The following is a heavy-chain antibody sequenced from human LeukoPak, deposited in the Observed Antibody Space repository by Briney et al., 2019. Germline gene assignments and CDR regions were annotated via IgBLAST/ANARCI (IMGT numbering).Heavy chain of an antibody. CDR2: INHSGST. CDR3: ASGDFLQPFDP. CDR1: GGSFSGYY. V-gene: IGHV4-34*01. D-gene: IGHD3-3*01. J-gene: IGHJ5*02. Sequence: PSETLSLTCAVYGGSFSGYYWSWIRQPPGKGLEWIGEINHSGSTNYNPSLKSRVTISVDTSKNQFSLKLSSVTAADTAVYYCASGDFLQPFDPWGQGTLVTVSS.